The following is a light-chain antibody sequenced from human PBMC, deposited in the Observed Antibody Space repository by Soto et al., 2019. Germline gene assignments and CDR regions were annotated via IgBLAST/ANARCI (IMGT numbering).Light chain of an antibody. Sequence: QSALTQPASVSGSPGQSIAISCTGTSSDVGTYNYVSWYQQHPGKAPKLMIYEVGNRPSGVSNRFSGSKSGNTASLTISGLQAEDEAEYYCSSYTGSSTYVFGTGTKVTVL. CDR1: SSDVGTYNY. J-gene: IGLJ1*01. CDR3: SSYTGSSTYV. V-gene: IGLV2-14*01. CDR2: EVG.